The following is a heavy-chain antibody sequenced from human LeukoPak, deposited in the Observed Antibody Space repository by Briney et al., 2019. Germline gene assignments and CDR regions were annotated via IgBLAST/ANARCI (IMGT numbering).Heavy chain of an antibody. D-gene: IGHD6-19*01. CDR2: ISGGGGTT. CDR1: GFTFSAFS. Sequence: PGGSLRLSCAASGFTFSAFSMNWVRQAPGRGLEWVSTISGGGGTTHYADSVKGRFLISRDNSKNTLSLQMNSLRAEDTAVYYCARGHSSGWYYFDYWGQGTLVTVSS. J-gene: IGHJ4*02. V-gene: IGHV3-23*01. CDR3: ARGHSSGWYYFDY.